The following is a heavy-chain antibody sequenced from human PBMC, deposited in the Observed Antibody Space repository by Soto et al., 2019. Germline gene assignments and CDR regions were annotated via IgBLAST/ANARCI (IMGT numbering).Heavy chain of an antibody. CDR2: IYWDDDK. Sequence: QITLKEYGPTLVKPTQTLTLTCTFSGFSLSTSGVGVGWIRQPPGKALEWLALIYWDDDKRYSPSLKSRLTITKDTSKNQVVLTMNNMDPVDTATYYCARRMTTVTKTSFDYWGQGTLVTVSS. CDR1: GFSLSTSGVG. V-gene: IGHV2-5*02. CDR3: ARRMTTVTKTSFDY. D-gene: IGHD4-17*01. J-gene: IGHJ4*02.